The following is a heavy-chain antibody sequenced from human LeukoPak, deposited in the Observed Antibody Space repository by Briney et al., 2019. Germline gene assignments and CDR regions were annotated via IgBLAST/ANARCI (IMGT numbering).Heavy chain of an antibody. CDR2: ISYTGSP. V-gene: IGHV4-59*08. CDR3: ARHGSDSFFDY. D-gene: IGHD3-9*01. Sequence: PSETLSLTCTVSGGSISTYYWSWIRQPPGKGLEWIGYISYTGSPNYNPSLKSRLTISIDTSRNQFSLKVSPVTAADTAVNYCARHGSDSFFDYWGQGTLVTVSS. CDR1: GGSISTYY. J-gene: IGHJ4*02.